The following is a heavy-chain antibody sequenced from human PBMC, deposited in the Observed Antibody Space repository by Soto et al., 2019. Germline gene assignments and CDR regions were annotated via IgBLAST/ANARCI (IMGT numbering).Heavy chain of an antibody. CDR2: IRSSGSII. D-gene: IGHD6-19*01. CDR1: GFTFSSYS. J-gene: IGHJ4*02. CDR3: AKGSSDWYTVDN. Sequence: GGSLRLSCAASGFTFSSYSMNWVRQVPGKGLEWVSYIRSSGSIIYQADFVKGRFTISRDNAKNSLFLQMNSLRAEDTAVYYCAKGSSDWYTVDNWGQGTLVTVSS. V-gene: IGHV3-48*01.